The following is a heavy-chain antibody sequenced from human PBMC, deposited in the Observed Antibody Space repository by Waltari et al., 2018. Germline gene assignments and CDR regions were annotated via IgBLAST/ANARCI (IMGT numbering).Heavy chain of an antibody. Sequence: EVQLLESGGGLIEPGGSLRLSWVASGFSFSTYEMSWVRQAPGKGLEWVSVWDKLDNRHYGSSVKGRFTISRDNSRNTLYLELNNLRVEDTAKYFCVKGGWLDDWGQGTLVTVSS. D-gene: IGHD6-19*01. CDR1: GFSFSTYE. CDR2: WDKLDNR. J-gene: IGHJ4*02. CDR3: VKGGWLDD. V-gene: IGHV3-23*03.